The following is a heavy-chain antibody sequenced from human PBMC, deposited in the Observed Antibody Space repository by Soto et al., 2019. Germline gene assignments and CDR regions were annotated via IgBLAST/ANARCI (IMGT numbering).Heavy chain of an antibody. CDR3: ARVRSATPVDY. D-gene: IGHD1-26*01. CDR1: GFTFSSSG. V-gene: IGHV3-30*03. CDR2: ISYDGTNT. Sequence: QVQLVESGGGVVQPGRSLRLSCAASGFTFSSSGMHGVRQAPGKGVYWVADISYDGTNTYYSNSVKGRFTKSIDNSRNKLSLQMNIDRTEDTAIYYCARVRSATPVDYEGQGTLVTFSS. J-gene: IGHJ4*02.